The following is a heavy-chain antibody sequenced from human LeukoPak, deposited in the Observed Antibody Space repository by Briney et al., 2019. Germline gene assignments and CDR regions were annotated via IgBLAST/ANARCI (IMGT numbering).Heavy chain of an antibody. CDR3: ARQAMGYGGGGSDY. CDR1: GYSFTNYW. V-gene: IGHV5-51*01. Sequence: GESLKISCKGSGYSFTNYWIAWVRQMPGKGLEWMGIVFPGDSDTRYSPSFQGQVTISADKSISTAYLQWSSLKAPDTAIYYCARQAMGYGGGGSDYWGQGTLVTVSS. D-gene: IGHD4-23*01. J-gene: IGHJ4*02. CDR2: VFPGDSDT.